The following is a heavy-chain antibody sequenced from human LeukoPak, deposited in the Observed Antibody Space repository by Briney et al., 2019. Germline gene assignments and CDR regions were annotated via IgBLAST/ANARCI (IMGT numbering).Heavy chain of an antibody. CDR1: GYIFTSSY. J-gene: IGHJ5*02. CDR2: INPSGGST. D-gene: IGHD1-7*01. CDR3: ARDIGLELKNWFDP. Sequence: ASVKVSCKASGYIFTSSYIHWVRQAPGQGLEWMGMINPSGGSTGYAQKFQGRVTMTRDMSTSTVYMELSSLRSEETAVYYCARDIGLELKNWFDPWGQGTLVTVSS. V-gene: IGHV1-46*01.